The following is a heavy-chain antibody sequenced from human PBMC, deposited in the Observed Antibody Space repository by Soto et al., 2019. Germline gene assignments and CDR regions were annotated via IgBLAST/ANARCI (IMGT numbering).Heavy chain of an antibody. V-gene: IGHV3-7*01. CDR3: TVRYVDY. CDR1: GFTFTTYW. CDR2: IKPDGSEK. Sequence: SLRLSCAASGFTFTTYWMTWVRQTPGKGLEWVANIKPDGSEKYYANSVKGRFTISRDNAKRSVYLQMNSLRPEDTAVYFCTVRYVDYWGQGTVVTVSS. J-gene: IGHJ4*02. D-gene: IGHD3-16*01.